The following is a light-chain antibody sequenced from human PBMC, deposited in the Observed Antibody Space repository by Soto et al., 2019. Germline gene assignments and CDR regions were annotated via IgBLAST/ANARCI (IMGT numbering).Light chain of an antibody. CDR1: QSVSSY. CDR3: HQYGNTLWT. J-gene: IGKJ1*01. Sequence: ETVLTQSPATLSLSPGERATLSCRASQSVSSYLDWYQQKPGQAPRLLIYGASSRATGIPDRFSGSGSGTDFTLTISRLEPEDFAVYYCHQYGNTLWTFGQGTKVDI. CDR2: GAS. V-gene: IGKV3-20*01.